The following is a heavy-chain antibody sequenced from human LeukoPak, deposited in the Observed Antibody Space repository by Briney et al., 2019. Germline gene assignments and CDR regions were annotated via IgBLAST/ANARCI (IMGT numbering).Heavy chain of an antibody. CDR2: IYTSGST. D-gene: IGHD3-16*01. V-gene: IGHV4-61*02. J-gene: IGHJ4*02. CDR3: ARSGELWGRQY. Sequence: SQTLSLTCTVSGGSISSGSYYWSWIRQPAGKGLEWIGRIYTSGSTNYNPSLKSRVTISVDTSKNQFSLKLSSVTAADTAVYYCARSGELWGRQYWGQGTLVTVSS. CDR1: GGSISSGSYY.